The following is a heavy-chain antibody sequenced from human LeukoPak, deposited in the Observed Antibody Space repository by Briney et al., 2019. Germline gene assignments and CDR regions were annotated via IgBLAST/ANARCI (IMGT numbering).Heavy chain of an antibody. CDR1: GGSISSGDYY. V-gene: IGHV4-61*02. CDR2: IYTSGST. CDR3: ASRPPNYYDFDY. J-gene: IGHJ4*02. D-gene: IGHD1-26*01. Sequence: PSETLSLTCTVSGGSISSGDYYWSWIRQPAGKGLEWIGRIYTSGSTNYNPSLKSRVTISVDTSKNQFSLKLSSVTAADTAVYYCASRPPNYYDFDYWGQGTLVTVSS.